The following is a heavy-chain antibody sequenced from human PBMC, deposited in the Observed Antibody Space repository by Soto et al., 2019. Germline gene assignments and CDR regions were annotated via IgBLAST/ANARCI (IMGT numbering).Heavy chain of an antibody. Sequence: ASVKVSCKASGYTFTSYYMHWVRPAPGQGLEWMGIINPSGGSTSYAQKFQGQVTISADKSISTAYLQWSSLKASDTAMYYCARLGVFATVTTKRDYYYGMDVWGQGTTVTVSS. CDR1: GYTFTSYY. J-gene: IGHJ6*02. CDR3: ARLGVFATVTTKRDYYYGMDV. D-gene: IGHD4-17*01. V-gene: IGHV1-46*01. CDR2: INPSGGST.